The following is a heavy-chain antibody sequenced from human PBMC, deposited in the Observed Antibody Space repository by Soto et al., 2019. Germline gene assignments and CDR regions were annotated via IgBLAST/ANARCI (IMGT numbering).Heavy chain of an antibody. D-gene: IGHD1-26*01. CDR2: ISGSGDRT. V-gene: IGHV3-23*01. Sequence: EVQLLESGGGLVQPGGSLRLSCAASGFTFSSYAMRWVRQAQGKGLEWVSAISGSGDRTYYADSVKGRFTTSRDNSKNTLYLQMNSLRAEDTAVYYCARRGSGSYYDYWGQGTLVTVSS. CDR1: GFTFSSYA. J-gene: IGHJ4*02. CDR3: ARRGSGSYYDY.